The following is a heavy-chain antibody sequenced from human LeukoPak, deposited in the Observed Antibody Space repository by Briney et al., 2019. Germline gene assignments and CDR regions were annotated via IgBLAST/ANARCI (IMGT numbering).Heavy chain of an antibody. CDR3: ARAREQWLVYGAFDI. D-gene: IGHD6-19*01. J-gene: IGHJ3*02. CDR1: GGSISSYY. V-gene: IGHV4-59*01. Sequence: PSETLSLTCTVSGGSISSYYWSRIRQPPGKGLEWIGYIYYSGSTNYNPSLKSRVTISVDTSKNQFSLKLSSVTAADTAVYYCARAREQWLVYGAFDIWGQGTMVTVSS. CDR2: IYYSGST.